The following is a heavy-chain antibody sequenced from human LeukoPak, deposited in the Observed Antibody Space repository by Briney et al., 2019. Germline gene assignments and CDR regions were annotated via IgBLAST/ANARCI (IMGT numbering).Heavy chain of an antibody. D-gene: IGHD6-13*01. CDR2: FYDSGST. J-gene: IGHJ4*02. Sequence: SETLSLTCTVSGGSISSNYWSWIRQPPGKGLEWIGYFYDSGSTSYNPSLKSRVTISVDTSKNQSSLKLSSVTAADTAVYYCARAVSSSWRPLDYWGQGTLVTVSS. V-gene: IGHV4-59*12. CDR3: ARAVSSSWRPLDY. CDR1: GGSISSNY.